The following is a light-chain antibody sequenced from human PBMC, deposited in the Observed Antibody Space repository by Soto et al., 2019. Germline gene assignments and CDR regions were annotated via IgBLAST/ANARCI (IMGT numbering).Light chain of an antibody. V-gene: IGKV1-39*01. Sequence: DIQMTQSPSSLSASVGDRVTITCRASQSISSYLNWYQQKPGKAPKLLIYAASSLQSGVPSRFSGSGSGTDFTLNISSLQPEDFATYYCQKSYITPVAFGQGTKVEIK. CDR2: AAS. J-gene: IGKJ1*01. CDR1: QSISSY. CDR3: QKSYITPVA.